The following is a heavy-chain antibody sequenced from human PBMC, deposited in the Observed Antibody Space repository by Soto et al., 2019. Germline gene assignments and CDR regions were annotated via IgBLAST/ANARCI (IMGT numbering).Heavy chain of an antibody. V-gene: IGHV4-31*01. Sequence: QVQLQESGPGLVKPSQTLSLTCTVSGGSISSGGYYWSWIRQHPGKGLEWIGYIYYSGRTYYNTTLKSPVTISVDTSKNQFSLKLSEVTAADTAVYYWAARTGEVYGDYQIGDYWGQGTLVTVSS. D-gene: IGHD4-17*01. CDR2: IYYSGRT. J-gene: IGHJ4*02. CDR1: GGSISSGGYY. CDR3: AARTGEVYGDYQIGDY.